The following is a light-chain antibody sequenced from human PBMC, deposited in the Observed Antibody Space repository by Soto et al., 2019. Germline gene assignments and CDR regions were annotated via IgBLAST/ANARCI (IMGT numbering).Light chain of an antibody. J-gene: IGKJ1*01. Sequence: EIQMTQSPSTLPASVGDRVTITCRDSESIRSWLAWYPQKPGKAPKLLIYKASSLESGVPSRFSGSGSGTEFTLTISSLPPDDFATYYCQQHNSHSTFGQGTKVDI. V-gene: IGKV1-5*03. CDR1: ESIRSW. CDR3: QQHNSHST. CDR2: KAS.